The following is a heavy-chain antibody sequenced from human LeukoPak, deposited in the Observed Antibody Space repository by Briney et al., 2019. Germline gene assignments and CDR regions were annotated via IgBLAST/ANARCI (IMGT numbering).Heavy chain of an antibody. CDR2: IYRSRST. CDR3: ASGWLQLRGRLDY. J-gene: IGHJ4*02. D-gene: IGHD5-24*01. V-gene: IGHV4-4*02. CDR1: GGSISSINW. Sequence: PSGTLSLTCAVSGGSISSINWWSWVRRPPGKGLEWIGEIYRSRSTNYNPSLRSRVTISVDNSKNQFSLKLSSVTAADTAVYYCASGWLQLRGRLDYWGQGTLVTVSS.